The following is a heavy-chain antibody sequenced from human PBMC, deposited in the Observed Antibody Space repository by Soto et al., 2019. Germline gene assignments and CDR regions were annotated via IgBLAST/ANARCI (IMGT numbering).Heavy chain of an antibody. Sequence: WETLSLTCAVYGGSFSGYYWSWIRQPPGKGLEWIGEINHSGSTNYNPSLKSRVTISADTSKNQFSLKLSSVTAADTAVYYCARGGYGSGSYLKRWLYSFDYWGQGTLVTVSS. CDR2: INHSGST. D-gene: IGHD3-10*01. V-gene: IGHV4-34*01. J-gene: IGHJ4*02. CDR3: ARGGYGSGSYLKRWLYSFDY. CDR1: GGSFSGYY.